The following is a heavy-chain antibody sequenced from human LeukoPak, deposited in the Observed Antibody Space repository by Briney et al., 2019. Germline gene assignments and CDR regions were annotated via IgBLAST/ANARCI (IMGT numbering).Heavy chain of an antibody. V-gene: IGHV3-48*02. CDR1: GFTFSNYA. J-gene: IGHJ4*02. D-gene: IGHD4-17*01. CDR2: ISSSSSPI. Sequence: PGGSLRLSCAASGFTFSNYAMSWVRQAPGKGLEWVSYISSSSSPIYYADSVKGRFSISRDNAKNSLYLQMNSLRDEDTAVYYCARDYGDHGEYFDYWGQGTLVTVSS. CDR3: ARDYGDHGEYFDY.